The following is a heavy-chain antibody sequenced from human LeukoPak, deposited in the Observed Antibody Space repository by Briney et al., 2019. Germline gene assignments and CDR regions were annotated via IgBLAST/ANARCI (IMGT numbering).Heavy chain of an antibody. D-gene: IGHD3-22*01. CDR2: INRGGSP. J-gene: IGHJ5*02. Sequence: SDTVSLTCGVYCVPFSGHYWRWMRPPPGKNLEWIGEINRGGSPTYNTSLKSRVTISLDTSKNQFSLRLRSVTAADTALYYCARGQKDGSGYLTWFDPWGQGTLVTVSS. V-gene: IGHV4-34*01. CDR1: CVPFSGHY. CDR3: ARGQKDGSGYLTWFDP.